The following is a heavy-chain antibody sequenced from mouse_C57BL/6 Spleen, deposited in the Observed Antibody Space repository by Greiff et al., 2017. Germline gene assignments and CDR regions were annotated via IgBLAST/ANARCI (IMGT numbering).Heavy chain of an antibody. CDR3: ARGNYGSPWYFDV. J-gene: IGHJ1*03. CDR1: GFSLTSYG. Sequence: VQLQESGPGLVQPSQSLSITCTVSGFSLTSYGVHWVRQSPGKGLEWLGVIWSGGSTDYNAAFISRLSISKDNSKSQVFFKMNSLQADDTAIYYCARGNYGSPWYFDVWGTGTTVTVSS. CDR2: IWSGGST. V-gene: IGHV2-2*01. D-gene: IGHD1-1*01.